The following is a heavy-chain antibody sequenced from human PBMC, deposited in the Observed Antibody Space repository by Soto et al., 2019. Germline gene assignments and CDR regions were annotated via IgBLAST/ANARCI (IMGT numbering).Heavy chain of an antibody. D-gene: IGHD2-2*01. CDR2: IDPSDSYT. CDR3: ARHGRYCSSTSGWGSYYYYYGRDV. CDR1: GYSFTSYW. V-gene: IGHV5-10-1*01. Sequence: GESLKISCKGSGYSFTSYWISWVRQMPGKGLEWMGRIDPSDSYTNYSPSFQGHVTISADKSISTAYLQWSSLKASDTAMYYCARHGRYCSSTSGWGSYYYYYGRDVWGQGTTGTLYS. J-gene: IGHJ6*02.